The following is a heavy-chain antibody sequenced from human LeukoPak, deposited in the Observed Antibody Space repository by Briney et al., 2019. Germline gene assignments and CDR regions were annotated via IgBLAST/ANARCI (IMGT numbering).Heavy chain of an antibody. CDR2: IKQDGSEK. CDR1: GFNFSSYW. J-gene: IGHJ3*01. D-gene: IGHD3-16*01. V-gene: IGHV3-7*01. CDR3: AKGHDYSGPQAFDV. Sequence: GGSLRLSCAASGFNFSSYWMSWVRQAPGKGLEWVANIKQDGSEKYYVDSVKGRFTISRDNSKNTLYLQMSSLRADDAAVYYCAKGHDYSGPQAFDVWGQGTMVTVSS.